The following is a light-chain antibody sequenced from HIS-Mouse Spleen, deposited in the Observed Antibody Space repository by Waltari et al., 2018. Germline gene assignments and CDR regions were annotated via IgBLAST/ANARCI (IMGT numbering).Light chain of an antibody. CDR1: AFTNKY. J-gene: IGLJ2*01. Sequence: VLTQPPSVSVSPGQTHRITCSGDAFTNKYAYWYQQKSGPAPVLVIYEDSKRPSGIPERFSGSSSGTMATLTISGAQVEDEADYYCYSTDSSGNHRVFGGGTKLTVL. CDR2: EDS. V-gene: IGLV3-10*01. CDR3: YSTDSSGNHRV.